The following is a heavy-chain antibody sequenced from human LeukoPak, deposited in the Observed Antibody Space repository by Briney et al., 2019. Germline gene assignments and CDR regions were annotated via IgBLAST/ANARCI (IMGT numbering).Heavy chain of an antibody. V-gene: IGHV3-23*01. Sequence: PGGSQRLSCAASGFTFSSYAMSWVRQAPGKGLEWVSAISGSGGSTYYADSVKGRFTISRDNSKNTLYLQMNSLRAEDTAVYYCAKDRTPMRYYDFWSGEPFDYWGQGTLVTVSS. J-gene: IGHJ4*02. CDR3: AKDRTPMRYYDFWSGEPFDY. CDR1: GFTFSSYA. D-gene: IGHD3-3*01. CDR2: ISGSGGST.